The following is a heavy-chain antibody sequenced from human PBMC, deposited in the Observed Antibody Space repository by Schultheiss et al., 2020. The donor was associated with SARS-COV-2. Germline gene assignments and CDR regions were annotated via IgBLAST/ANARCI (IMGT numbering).Heavy chain of an antibody. V-gene: IGHV4-38-2*01. CDR3: ARLMYNWNYAGDY. Sequence: GSLRLSCAVSGYSISSGYYWGWIRQSPGKGLEWIGSIYHTGSTYYNPSLKSRVTISVDTSKNQFSLKLSSVTAADTAVYYCARLMYNWNYAGDYWGQGTLVTVSS. CDR2: IYHTGST. CDR1: GYSISSGYY. D-gene: IGHD1-7*01. J-gene: IGHJ4*02.